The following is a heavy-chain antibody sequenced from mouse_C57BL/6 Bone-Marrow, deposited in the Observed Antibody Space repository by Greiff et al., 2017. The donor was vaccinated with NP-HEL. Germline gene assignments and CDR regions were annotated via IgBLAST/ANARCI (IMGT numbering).Heavy chain of an antibody. CDR3: ARRLGMRGSMDY. Sequence: EVQLVESGGGLVKPGGSLKLSCAASGFTFSDYGMHWVRQAPEKGLEWVAYISSGSSTIYYADTVKGRFTIARDNAKNTLFLQMTSLRSEDTAMEYCARRLGMRGSMDYWGQGTSVTVSS. CDR2: ISSGSSTI. D-gene: IGHD4-1*01. CDR1: GFTFSDYG. J-gene: IGHJ4*01. V-gene: IGHV5-17*01.